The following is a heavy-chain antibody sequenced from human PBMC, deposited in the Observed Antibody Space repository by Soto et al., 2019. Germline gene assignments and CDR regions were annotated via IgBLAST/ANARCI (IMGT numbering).Heavy chain of an antibody. Sequence: QVQLVQSGTEVKKPGASVNVSCKAFGYTFTSYGFSWVRQVPGQGLEWLGWISAFNGDTQYSQTMKGRLTVTTDTATTTVNRELRSQTPADTAVYYCAREEGWQRMVPYDWGQGTLVTVS. D-gene: IGHD6-25*01. CDR1: GYTFTSYG. CDR3: AREEGWQRMVPYD. V-gene: IGHV1-18*04. CDR2: ISAFNGDT. J-gene: IGHJ4*02.